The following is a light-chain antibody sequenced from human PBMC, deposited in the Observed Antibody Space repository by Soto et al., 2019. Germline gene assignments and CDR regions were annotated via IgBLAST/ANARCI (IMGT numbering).Light chain of an antibody. CDR2: AAS. V-gene: IGKV1-39*01. Sequence: DIQMTQSPSSLSASVGDRVTITCRASQSISSYLNWYQQKPGKAPNLLISAASSLQSGVPSRFSGSGSGTDFTLYISSLQPEDFATYYCQQSYSAPYTFGQGSKLEIK. J-gene: IGKJ2*01. CDR3: QQSYSAPYT. CDR1: QSISSY.